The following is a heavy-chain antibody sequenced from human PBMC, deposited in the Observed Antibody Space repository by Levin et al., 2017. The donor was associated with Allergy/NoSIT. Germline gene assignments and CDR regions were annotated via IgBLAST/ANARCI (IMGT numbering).Heavy chain of an antibody. V-gene: IGHV1-24*01. Sequence: ASVKVSCKVSGYTLSELSIHWVRQAPGKGLEWMGGFDPEDNETIYAQKFQGRVTMTEDTSTDTAYMELRSLRSEDTAVYYCARGRYNFWSGFDSWGQGTLVTVSS. CDR1: GYTLSELS. J-gene: IGHJ4*02. CDR2: FDPEDNET. D-gene: IGHD3-3*01. CDR3: ARGRYNFWSGFDS.